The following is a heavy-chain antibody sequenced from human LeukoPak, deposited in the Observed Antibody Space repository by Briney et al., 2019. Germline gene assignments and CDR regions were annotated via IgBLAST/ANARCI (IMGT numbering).Heavy chain of an antibody. CDR3: SRESGPFSPFGH. V-gene: IGHV4-39*07. Sequence: PSETLSLTCTVSGGSISSSSYYWGWIRQPPGKGLEWIGSIFYSGSTYYNPSLKSRVTMSLGESKNHLSLNLASVTAADTAVYYCSRESGPFSPFGHWGQGTLVTVTS. CDR1: GGSISSSSYY. J-gene: IGHJ4*02. CDR2: IFYSGST. D-gene: IGHD1-26*01.